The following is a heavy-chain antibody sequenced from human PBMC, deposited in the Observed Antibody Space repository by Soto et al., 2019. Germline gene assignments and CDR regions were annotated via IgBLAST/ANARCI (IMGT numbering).Heavy chain of an antibody. V-gene: IGHV3-7*03. D-gene: IGHD2-2*01. CDR3: ARDSLESSSSFDY. CDR1: GFTFSSYW. J-gene: IGHJ4*02. Sequence: EGSLRLSCAASGFTFSSYWMSWVRQAPGKGLEWVANIKQDGSEKYYVDSVKGRFTISRDNAKNSLYLQMNSLRAEDTAVYYCARDSLESSSSFDYWGQGTLVTVSS. CDR2: IKQDGSEK.